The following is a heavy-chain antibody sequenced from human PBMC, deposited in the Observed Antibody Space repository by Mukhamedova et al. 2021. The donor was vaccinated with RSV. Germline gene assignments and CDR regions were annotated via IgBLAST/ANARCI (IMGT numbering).Heavy chain of an antibody. V-gene: IGHV4-39*07. CDR2: IYYGGNT. J-gene: IGHJ4*01. Sequence: SSYYWGWIRQPPGKGLEWIGNIYYGGNTYYKPSLKSRVTISVDTPRSQFSLKLTSVTAADTAVYYCVRDRVKRDGYNSPCYYFD. CDR1: SSYY. D-gene: IGHD5-24*01. CDR3: VRDRVKRDGYNSPCYYFD.